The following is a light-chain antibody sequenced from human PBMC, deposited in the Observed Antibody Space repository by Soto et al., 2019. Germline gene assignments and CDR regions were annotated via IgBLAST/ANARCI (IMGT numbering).Light chain of an antibody. CDR2: EAS. J-gene: IGKJ1*01. V-gene: IGKV1-5*03. Sequence: DIQMTQSPSTLSASVGDRVTITCRASQSISGSLAWYQQKPGKAPKLLIYEASNLKSGVPSRFSGSGSGTEYTITISSLQPDDSANYYCQQYNGSWTFGQGTKVEIK. CDR3: QQYNGSWT. CDR1: QSISGS.